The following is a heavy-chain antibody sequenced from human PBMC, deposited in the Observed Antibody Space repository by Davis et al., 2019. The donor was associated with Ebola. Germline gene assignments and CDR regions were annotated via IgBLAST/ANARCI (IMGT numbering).Heavy chain of an antibody. V-gene: IGHV1-18*01. CDR1: GGSLRGYA. CDR3: ARAQFPTTSDH. D-gene: IGHD1-1*01. CDR2: INPHNGNT. Sequence: AASVKVSCKASGGSLRGYALNWVRQAPGHGLEWMGWINPHNGNTNYAQNVQGRVTMTTDTSTSTAYMEVGSLKSDDTAVYYCARAQFPTTSDHWGQGTLVTVSS. J-gene: IGHJ4*02.